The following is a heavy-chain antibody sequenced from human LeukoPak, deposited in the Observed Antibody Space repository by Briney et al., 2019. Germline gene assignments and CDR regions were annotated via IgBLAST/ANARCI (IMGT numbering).Heavy chain of an antibody. CDR2: IYYSGST. CDR3: ASPLRYDSSAFFFDC. CDR1: GGFISSSSFY. Sequence: SETLSLICTVSGGFISSSSFYSGWIRQPPGKGLEWIGSIYYSGSTYYNPSLKSRVTISVDTSKNQFSLKLSSVTAADTAVYYCASPLRYDSSAFFFDCWGQGTLVTVSS. V-gene: IGHV4-39*07. D-gene: IGHD3-22*01. J-gene: IGHJ4*02.